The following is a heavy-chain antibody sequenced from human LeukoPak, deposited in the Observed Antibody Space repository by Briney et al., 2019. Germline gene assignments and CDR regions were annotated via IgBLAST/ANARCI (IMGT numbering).Heavy chain of an antibody. Sequence: SETLSLTCAVYGGSFSGYYWSWIRQPPGKGLEWIGEINHSGSTNYNPSLKSRVTISVDTSKNQFSLKLSSVTAADTAVYYCARHLRYCSSTSCYSDFDYWGQGTLVTVSS. V-gene: IGHV4-34*01. CDR2: INHSGST. CDR3: ARHLRYCSSTSCYSDFDY. J-gene: IGHJ4*02. CDR1: GGSFSGYY. D-gene: IGHD2-2*01.